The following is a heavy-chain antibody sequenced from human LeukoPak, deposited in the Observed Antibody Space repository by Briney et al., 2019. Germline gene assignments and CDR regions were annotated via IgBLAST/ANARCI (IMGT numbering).Heavy chain of an antibody. D-gene: IGHD3-9*01. Sequence: SETLSLTCTVSGGSISSYYWSWIRQPPGKGLEWIGYIYYSGSTNYNPSPKSRVTISVDTSKNQFSLKLSSVTAADTAVYYCARGGSDILTGYSDYWGQGTLVTVSS. CDR2: IYYSGST. J-gene: IGHJ4*02. V-gene: IGHV4-59*01. CDR3: ARGGSDILTGYSDY. CDR1: GGSISSYY.